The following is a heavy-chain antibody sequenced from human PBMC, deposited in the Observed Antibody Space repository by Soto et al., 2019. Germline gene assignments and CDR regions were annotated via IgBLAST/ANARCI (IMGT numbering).Heavy chain of an antibody. Sequence: ASVKVSCKASGYTFTGYYMHWVRQAPGQGLEWMGWINPNSGGTNYAQKFQGRVTMTRYTSISTAYMELSRLRSDDTAVYYCARVAAADALGASYYGMDVWGQGTTVTVS. CDR2: INPNSGGT. CDR3: ARVAAADALGASYYGMDV. J-gene: IGHJ6*02. CDR1: GYTFTGYY. V-gene: IGHV1-2*02. D-gene: IGHD6-13*01.